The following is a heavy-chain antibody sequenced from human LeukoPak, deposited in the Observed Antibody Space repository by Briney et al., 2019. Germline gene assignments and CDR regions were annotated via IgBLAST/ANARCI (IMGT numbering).Heavy chain of an antibody. J-gene: IGHJ4*02. Sequence: SETLSLTCAVYGGSFSGYYWSWIRQPPGKGLEWIGEINHSGSTNYNPSLKSRVTISVDTSKNQFSLKLSSVTAADTAVYYCARVDVAAAAIAYWGQGTLVTVS. D-gene: IGHD6-13*01. CDR1: GGSFSGYY. CDR3: ARVDVAAAAIAY. V-gene: IGHV4-34*01. CDR2: INHSGST.